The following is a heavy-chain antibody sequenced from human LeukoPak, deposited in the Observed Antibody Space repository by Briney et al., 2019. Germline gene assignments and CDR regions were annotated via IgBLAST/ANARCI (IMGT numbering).Heavy chain of an antibody. D-gene: IGHD6-13*01. CDR1: GFTFSSYA. V-gene: IGHV3-23*01. Sequence: GGSLRLSCAASGFTFSSYAMSWVRQAPGKGLEWVSAISGSGGSTYYADSVKGRFTISRDNAKNTLYLQMNSLRVEDTAVYYCTRGQQLVGDWGQGTLVTVSS. CDR3: TRGQQLVGD. J-gene: IGHJ4*02. CDR2: ISGSGGST.